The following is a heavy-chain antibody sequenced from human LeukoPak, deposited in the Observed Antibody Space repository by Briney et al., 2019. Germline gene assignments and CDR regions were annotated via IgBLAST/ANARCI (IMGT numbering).Heavy chain of an antibody. Sequence: APVKVSCKVSGHTLSELTMHWVRQAPGKGLEWMGGFDPENDERIYARKFRGRLTMTEDTSTDTAYMELSSLRSEDTAVYFCATEMTSVVPDYWGQGTLVTVSS. CDR2: FDPENDER. J-gene: IGHJ4*02. V-gene: IGHV1-24*01. CDR3: ATEMTSVVPDY. CDR1: GHTLSELT. D-gene: IGHD4-11*01.